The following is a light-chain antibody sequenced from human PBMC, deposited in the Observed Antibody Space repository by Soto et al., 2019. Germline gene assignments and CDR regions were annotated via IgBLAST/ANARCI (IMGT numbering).Light chain of an antibody. J-gene: IGKJ4*01. Sequence: IVLTQSPGTLSLSPGERDTLSCRASQSVTNNYLAWYQQKPGQAPRLLNFAASSRATGIPDRFSGSGSGTDFTLTISTLEPEDFAVYYCQQYGTSRPTFGGGTKVEIK. V-gene: IGKV3-20*01. CDR2: AAS. CDR1: QSVTNNY. CDR3: QQYGTSRPT.